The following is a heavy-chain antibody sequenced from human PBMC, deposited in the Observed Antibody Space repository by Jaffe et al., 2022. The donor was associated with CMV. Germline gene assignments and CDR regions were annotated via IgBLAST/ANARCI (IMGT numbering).Heavy chain of an antibody. V-gene: IGHV3-11*01. CDR1: GFTFSDYY. J-gene: IGHJ3*02. CDR2: ISSSGSTI. Sequence: QVQLVESGGGLVKPGGSLRLSCAASGFTFSDYYMSWIRQAPGKGLEWVSYISSSGSTIYYADSVKGRFTISRDNAKNSLYLQMNSLRAEDTAVYYCARVRIVWLNPMIVVVDAFDIWGQGTMVTVSS. D-gene: IGHD3-22*01. CDR3: ARVRIVWLNPMIVVVDAFDI.